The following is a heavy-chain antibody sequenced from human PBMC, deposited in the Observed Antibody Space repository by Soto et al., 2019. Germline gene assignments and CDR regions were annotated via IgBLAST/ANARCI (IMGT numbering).Heavy chain of an antibody. CDR1: GFTFSSYS. V-gene: IGHV3-21*01. CDR3: ARWYYYDSSGYYKTTYAFDI. D-gene: IGHD3-22*01. J-gene: IGHJ3*02. Sequence: GGSMRLSCAASGFTFSSYSMNWVRQNPGKGLEWVSSISSSSSYIYYADSVKGRFTISRDNAKNSLYLQMNSLRAEDTAVYYGARWYYYDSSGYYKTTYAFDIWGQGTMVT. CDR2: ISSSSSYI.